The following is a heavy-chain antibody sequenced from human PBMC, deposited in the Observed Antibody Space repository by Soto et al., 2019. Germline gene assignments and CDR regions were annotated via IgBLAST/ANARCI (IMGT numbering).Heavy chain of an antibody. CDR2: ISGSGGST. Sequence: EVQLLESGGGLVQPGGSLRLSCAASGFTFSSYAMSWVRQAPGKGLEWVSAISGSGGSTYYADSVKGRFTSSRDNSKNTLHLQMNSLRAEDKAVYYCAKGGSCGGYGCYDLHSFDIWGQGAMVTVSS. CDR3: AKGGSCGGYGCYDLHSFDI. D-gene: IGHD2-15*01. CDR1: GFTFSSYA. J-gene: IGHJ3*02. V-gene: IGHV3-23*01.